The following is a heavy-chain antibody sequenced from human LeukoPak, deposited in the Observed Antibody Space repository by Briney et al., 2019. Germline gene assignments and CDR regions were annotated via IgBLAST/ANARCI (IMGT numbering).Heavy chain of an antibody. CDR2: ISYDGSNK. J-gene: IGHJ6*02. D-gene: IGHD4-17*01. CDR3: AKRPDEDYGENYYGMDV. CDR1: GFTFSSYG. V-gene: IGHV3-30*18. Sequence: PGRSLRLSCAASGFTFSSYGMHWVRQAPGKGREWVAVISYDGSNKYYADSVEGRFTISRDNSKNTLYLQMNSLRAEDTAVYYCAKRPDEDYGENYYGMDVWGQGTTVTVSS.